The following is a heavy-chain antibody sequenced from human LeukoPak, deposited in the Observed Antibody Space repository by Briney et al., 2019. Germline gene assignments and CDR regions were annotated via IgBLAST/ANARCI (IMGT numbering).Heavy chain of an antibody. CDR3: ARDRHYYDSSGGYFDY. CDR2: ISYDGSNK. Sequence: GGSLRLSCAASGFTFSSYAMHWVRQAPGKGLEWVAVISYDGSNKYYADSVKGRFTISRDNSKNTLYLQMNSLRAEDTAVYYCARDRHYYDSSGGYFDYWGQGTLVTVSS. V-gene: IGHV3-30-3*01. CDR1: GFTFSSYA. D-gene: IGHD3-22*01. J-gene: IGHJ4*02.